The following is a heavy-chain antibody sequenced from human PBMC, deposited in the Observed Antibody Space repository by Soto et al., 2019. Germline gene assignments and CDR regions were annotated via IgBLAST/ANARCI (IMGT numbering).Heavy chain of an antibody. J-gene: IGHJ3*02. V-gene: IGHV3-23*04. CDR3: AHPRGYGVFDAYDI. D-gene: IGHD2-8*01. CDR2: ISGSGAEI. Sequence: VQLVESGGGVVQPGRSLRLSCAASGFTFSSYAMSWVRQAPGKGLEWVSAISGSGAEIYYTDSVRGRFAISRDNSIDTLFLQMSHLKTEDTAVYYCAHPRGYGVFDAYDIWGQGTMVTVS. CDR1: GFTFSSYA.